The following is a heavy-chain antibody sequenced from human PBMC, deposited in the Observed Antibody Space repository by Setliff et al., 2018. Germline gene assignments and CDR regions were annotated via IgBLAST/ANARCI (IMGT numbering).Heavy chain of an antibody. CDR3: ARETTAWGYVDTAMVTFIDQ. Sequence: KPSETLSLTCTVSGGSISSYYWSWIRQPPGKRLEWIGYIYYSGSTNYNPSLKSRVTMSVDTSKNQFSLKLSSVTAADTAVYYCARETTAWGYVDTAMVTFIDQWGQGTLVTVSS. D-gene: IGHD5-18*01. J-gene: IGHJ4*02. CDR1: GGSISSYY. CDR2: IYYSGST. V-gene: IGHV4-59*01.